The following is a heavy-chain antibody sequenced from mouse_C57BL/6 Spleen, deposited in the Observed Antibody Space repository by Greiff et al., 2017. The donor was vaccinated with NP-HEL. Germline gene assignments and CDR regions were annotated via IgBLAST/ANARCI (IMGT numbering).Heavy chain of an antibody. V-gene: IGHV6-3*01. CDR1: GFTFSNYW. Sequence: EVMLVESGGGLVQPGGSMNLSCVASGFTFSNYWMNWVRQSPEKGLEWVAQIRLKSDNYATHYAESVKGRFTISRDDSKSSVYLQMNNLRAEDTGIYYCTAGNYYGDWYFDVWGTGTTVTVSS. CDR2: IRLKSDNYAT. J-gene: IGHJ1*03. D-gene: IGHD2-13*01. CDR3: TAGNYYGDWYFDV.